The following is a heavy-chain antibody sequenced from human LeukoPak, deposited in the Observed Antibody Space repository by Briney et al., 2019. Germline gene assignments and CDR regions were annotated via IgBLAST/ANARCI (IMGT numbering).Heavy chain of an antibody. Sequence: VASVKVSCKASGGTFSSYAISWVRQAPGQGLEWMGGIIPIFGTANYAQKFQGRVTITTDESTSTAYMELSSLRSEDTAVYYCARVGATTNWFDPWGQGTLVTVSS. CDR3: ARVGATTNWFDP. CDR1: GGTFSSYA. V-gene: IGHV1-69*05. D-gene: IGHD1-26*01. CDR2: IIPIFGTA. J-gene: IGHJ5*02.